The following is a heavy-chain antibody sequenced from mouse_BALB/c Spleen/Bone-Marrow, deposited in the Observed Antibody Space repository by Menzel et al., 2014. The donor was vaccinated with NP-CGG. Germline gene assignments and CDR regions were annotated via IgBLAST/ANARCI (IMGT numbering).Heavy chain of an antibody. CDR3: ARDYLYYFDY. CDR2: IRNKANGYTT. V-gene: IGHV7-3*02. J-gene: IGHJ2*01. CDR1: GFTFTDHY. D-gene: IGHD2-1*01. Sequence: EVHLVESGGGLVQPGGFLRLSCATSGFTFTDHYMSWVRPPPGKALEWLGFIRNKANGYTTEYSASVKGRFTISRDNSQSIVYLQMNTLRAEDSATYYCARDYLYYFDYWGRGTTLTVSS.